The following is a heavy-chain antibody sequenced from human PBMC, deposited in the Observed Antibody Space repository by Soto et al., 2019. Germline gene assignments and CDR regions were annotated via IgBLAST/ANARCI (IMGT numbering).Heavy chain of an antibody. V-gene: IGHV1-69*06. CDR3: ARVKEWFDP. CDR2: IIPIFGTA. J-gene: IGHJ5*02. Sequence: SVKVSCNASGGTFSSYAISWVRQAPGQGLEWMGGIIPIFGTANYAQKFQGRVTITADKSTSTAYMELSSLRSEDTAVYYCARVKEWFDPWGQGTLVTVSS. CDR1: GGTFSSYA.